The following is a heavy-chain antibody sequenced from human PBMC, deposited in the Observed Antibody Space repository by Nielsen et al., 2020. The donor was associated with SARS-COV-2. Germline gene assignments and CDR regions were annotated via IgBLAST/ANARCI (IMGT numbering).Heavy chain of an antibody. J-gene: IGHJ4*02. CDR3: AKFPHDFWSGYIYYFDY. Sequence: GGSLRLSCAASGFTFSSYAMSWVRQAPGKGLEWVSAISGSGGSTHYADSVKGRFTISRDNSKNTLYLQMNSLRAEDTAVYYCAKFPHDFWSGYIYYFDYWGQGTLVTVSS. CDR2: ISGSGGST. CDR1: GFTFSSYA. V-gene: IGHV3-23*01. D-gene: IGHD3-3*01.